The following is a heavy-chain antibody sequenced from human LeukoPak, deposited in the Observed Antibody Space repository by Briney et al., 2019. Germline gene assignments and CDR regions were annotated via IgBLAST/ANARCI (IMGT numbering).Heavy chain of an antibody. J-gene: IGHJ6*02. CDR3: ARDSYSSNWYDSYGMDV. Sequence: GGSLRLSCAASGFTFNTYSMNWVRQAPGKGLEWVSSILFSGLYIYYADSVKGRFTISRDNARDSLYLQMDSLRAEDTAVYYCARDSYSSNWYDSYGMDVWGQGTTVIVSS. V-gene: IGHV3-21*01. D-gene: IGHD6-13*01. CDR2: ILFSGLYI. CDR1: GFTFNTYS.